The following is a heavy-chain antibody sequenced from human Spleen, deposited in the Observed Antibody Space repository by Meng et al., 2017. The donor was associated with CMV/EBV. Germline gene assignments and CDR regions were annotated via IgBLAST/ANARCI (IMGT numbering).Heavy chain of an antibody. J-gene: IGHJ5*02. CDR2: ISYDGSDI. Sequence: LSLTCAASGFTFSSYAIHWVRQAPGKGLEWVALISYDGSDIYYADSVQGRFTISRDNSKNTLYLEMNSLRVEDTAVYYCARLKSGYFAWGQGTLVTVSS. CDR1: GFTFSSYA. D-gene: IGHD3-3*01. V-gene: IGHV3-30*04. CDR3: ARLKSGYFA.